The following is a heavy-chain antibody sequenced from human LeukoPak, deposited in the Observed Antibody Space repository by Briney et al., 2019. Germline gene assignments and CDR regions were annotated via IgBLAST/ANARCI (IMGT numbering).Heavy chain of an antibody. D-gene: IGHD6-19*01. CDR1: GYTFTNYG. Sequence: GASVKVSCKASGYTFTNYGISWVRQAPGQGLEWMGWINTNTGNPTYAQGFTGRFVFSLDTSVSTAYLQISSLKAEDTAVYYCARARSGWASDAFDIWGQGTMVTVSS. CDR2: INTNTGNP. J-gene: IGHJ3*02. V-gene: IGHV7-4-1*02. CDR3: ARARSGWASDAFDI.